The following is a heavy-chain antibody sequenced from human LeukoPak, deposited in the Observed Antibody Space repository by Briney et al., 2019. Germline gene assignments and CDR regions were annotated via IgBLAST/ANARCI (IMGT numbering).Heavy chain of an antibody. D-gene: IGHD5-18*01. CDR2: ISSSGSTI. CDR3: ARGVQERECSYGYAPPYFDY. J-gene: IGHJ4*02. CDR1: GFTFSDYY. Sequence: GGSLRLSCAASGFTFSDYYMSWIRQAPGKGLEWVSYISSSGSTIYYADSVKGRFTISRDNAKNSLYLQMNSLRAEDTAVYYCARGVQERECSYGYAPPYFDYWGQGTLVTVSS. V-gene: IGHV3-11*01.